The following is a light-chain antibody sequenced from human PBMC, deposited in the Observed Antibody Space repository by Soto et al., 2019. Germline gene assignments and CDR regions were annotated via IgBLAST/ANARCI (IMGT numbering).Light chain of an antibody. CDR3: CSYAGSRSYV. J-gene: IGLJ1*01. V-gene: IGLV2-23*02. CDR1: SSDLGGYNL. Sequence: QLVLSQPASVSGSPGQSITLSCTGTSSDLGGYNLVSWYQQHPGKAPKLIISKVTQRPSGVPSRFSGSRSGTTASLTISGLQAEDEADYYCCSYAGSRSYVFGTGTKLTVL. CDR2: KVT.